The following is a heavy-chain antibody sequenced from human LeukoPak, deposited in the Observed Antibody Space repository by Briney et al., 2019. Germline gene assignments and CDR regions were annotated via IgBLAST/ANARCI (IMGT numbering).Heavy chain of an antibody. CDR3: AKGGGYGDHLFDY. CDR2: ISYDGSNK. V-gene: IGHV3-30*18. CDR1: GFTFSSYG. J-gene: IGHJ4*02. D-gene: IGHD4-17*01. Sequence: GGSLRLSCAASGFTFSSYGMHWVRQAPAKGLEWVAFISYDGSNKYYADSVKGRFTISRDNSKNTLYLQMNSLRAEDTAVYYCAKGGGYGDHLFDYWGQGTLVTVSS.